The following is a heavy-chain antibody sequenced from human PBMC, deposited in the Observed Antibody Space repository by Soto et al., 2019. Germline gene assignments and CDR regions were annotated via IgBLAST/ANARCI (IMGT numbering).Heavy chain of an antibody. CDR3: AKPRLTTGTLYAFDI. Sequence: QVQLVESGGGVVQPGRSLRLSCAASGFTFSSYGMHWVRQAPGKGLEWVAVISYDGSNKYYADSVKGRFTISRDNSKNTLYLQMNSLRAEDTAVYYCAKPRLTTGTLYAFDIWGQGTMVTVSS. D-gene: IGHD4-17*01. J-gene: IGHJ3*02. CDR2: ISYDGSNK. CDR1: GFTFSSYG. V-gene: IGHV3-30*18.